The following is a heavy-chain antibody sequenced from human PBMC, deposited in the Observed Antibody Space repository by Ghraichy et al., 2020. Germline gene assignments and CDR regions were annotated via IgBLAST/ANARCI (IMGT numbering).Heavy chain of an antibody. CDR1: GGSFSGYY. CDR2: INHSGST. J-gene: IGHJ4*02. D-gene: IGHD3-16*02. V-gene: IGHV4-34*01. CDR3: ARLPSDDYVWGSYRYTSN. Sequence: SETLSLTCAVYGGSFSGYYWSWIRQPPGKGLEWIGEINHSGSTNYNPSLKSRVTISVDTSKNQFSLKLSSVTAADTAVYYCARLPSDDYVWGSYRYTSNWGQGTLVTVSS.